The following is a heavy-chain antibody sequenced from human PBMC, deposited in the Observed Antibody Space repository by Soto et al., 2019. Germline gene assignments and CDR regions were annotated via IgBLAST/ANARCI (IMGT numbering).Heavy chain of an antibody. CDR3: ARDSGYYDSSGYSDY. J-gene: IGHJ4*02. V-gene: IGHV3-33*01. Sequence: QVQLVESGGGVVQPGRSLRLSCAASGFTFRSYGMHWVRQAPGKGLEWVAVIWYDGSNKYYADSVKGRFTISRDNSKNTLYLQMNSLRAEDTAVYYCARDSGYYDSSGYSDYWGQGTLVTVSS. CDR1: GFTFRSYG. CDR2: IWYDGSNK. D-gene: IGHD3-22*01.